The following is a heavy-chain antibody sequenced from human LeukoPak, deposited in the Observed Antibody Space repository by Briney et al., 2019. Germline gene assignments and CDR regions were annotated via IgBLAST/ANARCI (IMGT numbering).Heavy chain of an antibody. Sequence: VASVKVSCKGSGGTFSTYAFSWVRQAPAQGLEWMGGIIPIFRAANYAQNFQGRVTLTADESTSTAYMELSSLRSDDTAVYYCARGPGYLGLQSYFDYWGQGTLVTVSS. D-gene: IGHD5-18*01. CDR2: IIPIFRAA. CDR1: GGTFSTYA. CDR3: ARGPGYLGLQSYFDY. J-gene: IGHJ4*02. V-gene: IGHV1-69*01.